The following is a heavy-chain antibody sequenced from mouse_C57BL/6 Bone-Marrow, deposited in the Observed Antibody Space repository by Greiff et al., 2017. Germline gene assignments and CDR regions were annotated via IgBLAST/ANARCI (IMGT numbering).Heavy chain of an antibody. CDR1: GYAFSSSW. CDR2: IYPGDGDT. V-gene: IGHV1-82*01. Sequence: QVQLKESGPELVKPGASVKISCKASGYAFSSSWMNWVKQRPGKGLEWIGRIYPGDGDTNYNGKFKGKATLTADKSSSTAYMQLSSLTSEDSAVYFWARDLPITTAYAMDYWGQGTSVTVSS. D-gene: IGHD1-2*01. CDR3: ARDLPITTAYAMDY. J-gene: IGHJ4*01.